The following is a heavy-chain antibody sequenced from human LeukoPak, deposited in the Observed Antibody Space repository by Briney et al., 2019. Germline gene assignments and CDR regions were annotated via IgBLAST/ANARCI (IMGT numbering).Heavy chain of an antibody. CDR2: IYYTGPT. V-gene: IGHV4-39*01. CDR1: GGISSSYY. CDR3: ARIPYYYDSTVPRWAFDV. Sequence: AETLSLTCIVSGGISSSYYWVCVRQPPGKGLVWVASIYYTGPTYYNPSLNSRLTISVDTSKSQFSLGLSSVTAADTAVYYCARIPYYYDSTVPRWAFDVWDQGTMVTVSS. J-gene: IGHJ3*01. D-gene: IGHD3-22*01.